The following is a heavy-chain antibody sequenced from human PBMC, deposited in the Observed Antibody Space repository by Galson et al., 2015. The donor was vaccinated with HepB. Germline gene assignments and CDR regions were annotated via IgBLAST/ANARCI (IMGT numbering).Heavy chain of an antibody. V-gene: IGHV4-39*01. CDR1: GGAISTSSYY. CDR2: IYYSGST. D-gene: IGHD1-26*01. J-gene: IGHJ4*02. Sequence: ETLSLTCTVSGGAISTSSYYWGWIRQPPGKGLEWIGSIYYSGSTYYNPSPKSRVIISVDTSENKFSLKLSSVTAADTAVYYCASIVGATSLDYWGQGTLVTVSS. CDR3: ASIVGATSLDY.